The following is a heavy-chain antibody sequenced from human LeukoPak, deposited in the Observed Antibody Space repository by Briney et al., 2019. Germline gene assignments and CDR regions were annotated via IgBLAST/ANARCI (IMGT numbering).Heavy chain of an antibody. CDR3: ARRQYCSGGDCYSGAFDI. J-gene: IGHJ3*02. D-gene: IGHD2-15*01. V-gene: IGHV5-51*01. Sequence: GESLKISCKGSGYRFNTYWIAWVRQMPGKGLEWMGIIYPGESDTRYSPPFQGQVSISADKSINTAYLQWSSLKASDTAIYYCARRQYCSGGDCYSGAFDIWGQGTMVTVSS. CDR1: GYRFNTYW. CDR2: IYPGESDT.